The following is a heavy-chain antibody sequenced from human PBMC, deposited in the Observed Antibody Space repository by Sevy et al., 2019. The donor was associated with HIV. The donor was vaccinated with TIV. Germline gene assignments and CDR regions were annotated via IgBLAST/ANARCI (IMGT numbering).Heavy chain of an antibody. D-gene: IGHD4-4*01. CDR2: ISYDGGIK. V-gene: IGHV3-30*18. CDR3: SQDLHLCVDYGLDV. Sequence: GGSLRLSCAASGFTFSNYAMHWVRQSPGKGLEWVALISYDGGIKIYADSVKGRFTMSRDNSMNTLDLEMNSLRIEDTALYYCSQDLHLCVDYGLDVWGQGTTVTVSS. CDR1: GFTFSNYA. J-gene: IGHJ6*02.